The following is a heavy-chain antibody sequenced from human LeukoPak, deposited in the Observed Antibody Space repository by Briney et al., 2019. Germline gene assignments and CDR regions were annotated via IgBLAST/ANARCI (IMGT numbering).Heavy chain of an antibody. CDR1: GFTFSSYA. V-gene: IGHV3-23*01. J-gene: IGHJ4*02. Sequence: PCGALRLSCSASGFTFSSYAMSWVRQAPGDGLEWVSTFLGRGRETYYADSVKGRFTITRDNSKNTLYLQMNSLRGEDTAVYYCTKRGVVLVDPKYIDSWGQGMLVTVSS. D-gene: IGHD2-15*01. CDR2: FLGRGRET. CDR3: TKRGVVLVDPKYIDS.